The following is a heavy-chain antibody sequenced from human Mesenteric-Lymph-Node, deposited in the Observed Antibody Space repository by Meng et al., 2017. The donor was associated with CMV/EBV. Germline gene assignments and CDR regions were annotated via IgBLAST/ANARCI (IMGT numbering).Heavy chain of an antibody. J-gene: IGHJ4*02. CDR3: AINMREIAARPSYFDY. D-gene: IGHD6-6*01. CDR1: GFTFEDYG. CDR2: INWNGART. Sequence: GGSLRLSCAGSGFTFEDYGMSWVRQVPGKGLEWVSGINWNGARTDYIDSVEGRFTISRDNAKNSLYLQMNSLRAEDTAVYYCAINMREIAARPSYFDYWGQGTLVTVSS. V-gene: IGHV3-20*04.